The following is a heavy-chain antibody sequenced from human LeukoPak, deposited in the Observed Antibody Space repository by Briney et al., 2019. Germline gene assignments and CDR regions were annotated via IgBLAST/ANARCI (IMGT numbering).Heavy chain of an antibody. D-gene: IGHD2-21*02. CDR1: GYTFTGYY. V-gene: IGHV1-2*02. Sequence: ASVKVSCKASGYTFTGYYMHWVRQAPGQGLEWMVWINPNSGGTNYAQKFQGRVTMTRDTSISTAYMELSRLRSDDTAVYYCARNPIYCGGDCYLGPWGQGTLVTVSS. CDR2: INPNSGGT. CDR3: ARNPIYCGGDCYLGP. J-gene: IGHJ5*02.